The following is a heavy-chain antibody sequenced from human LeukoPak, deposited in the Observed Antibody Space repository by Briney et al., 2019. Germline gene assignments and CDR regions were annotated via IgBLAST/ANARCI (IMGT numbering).Heavy chain of an antibody. D-gene: IGHD6-13*01. J-gene: IGHJ4*02. Sequence: ASVKVSCKVSGYTLTELSMHWVRQAPGKGLEWMGGFDPEDCETIYAQKFQGRVTMTEDTSTDTAYMELSSLRSEDTAVYYCATDRGIGIAFDYWGQGTLVTVSS. CDR3: ATDRGIGIAFDY. CDR2: FDPEDCET. V-gene: IGHV1-24*01. CDR1: GYTLTELS.